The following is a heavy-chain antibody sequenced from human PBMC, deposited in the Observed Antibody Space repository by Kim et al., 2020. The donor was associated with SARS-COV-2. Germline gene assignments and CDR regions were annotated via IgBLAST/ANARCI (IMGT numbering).Heavy chain of an antibody. CDR2: IIPILGIA. V-gene: IGHV1-69*04. CDR3: ARDVEMIGGNSVGWFDP. CDR1: GGTFSSYA. Sequence: SVKVSCKASGGTFSSYAISWVRQAPGQGLEWMGRIIPILGIANYAQKFQGRVTITADKSTSTAYMELSSLRSEDTAVYYCARDVEMIGGNSVGWFDPWGQGTLVTVSS. D-gene: IGHD2-21*02. J-gene: IGHJ5*02.